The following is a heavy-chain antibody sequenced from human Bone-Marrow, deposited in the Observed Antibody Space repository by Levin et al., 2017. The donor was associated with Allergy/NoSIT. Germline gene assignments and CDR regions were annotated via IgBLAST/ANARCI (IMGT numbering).Heavy chain of an antibody. J-gene: IGHJ6*02. CDR2: ISYDGTHN. Sequence: GESLKISCAASGFTFSNYAMQWVRQAPGKGLEGLAVISYDGTHNNHAESVRGRFTISRDNSKNMLFLEMNSLRVEDTAVYYCARDDKGAAWNVKGLDVWGQGTTVTVSS. D-gene: IGHD1-1*01. CDR1: GFTFSNYA. V-gene: IGHV3-30-3*01. CDR3: ARDDKGAAWNVKGLDV.